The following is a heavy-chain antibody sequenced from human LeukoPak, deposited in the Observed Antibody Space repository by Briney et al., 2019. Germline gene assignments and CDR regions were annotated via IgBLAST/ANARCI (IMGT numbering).Heavy chain of an antibody. J-gene: IGHJ4*02. CDR3: ADVGAGGDY. CDR1: GFSFSDHY. Sequence: PGGSLRLSCAASGFSFSDHYMDWVRQAPGKALEWVGRIRHKAESYRTEYAASVKGRFTVSRDDSKSSVYLQMSSLKTEDTAVYYCADVGAGGDYWGQGTQVTVSS. D-gene: IGHD3-16*01. CDR2: IRHKAESYRT. V-gene: IGHV3-72*01.